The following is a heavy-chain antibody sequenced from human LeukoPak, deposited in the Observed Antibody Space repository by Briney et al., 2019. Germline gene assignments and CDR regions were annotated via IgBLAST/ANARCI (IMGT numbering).Heavy chain of an antibody. J-gene: IGHJ4*02. CDR1: GSTSSRNF. D-gene: IGHD1-26*01. CDR2: INQDGSEK. Sequence: GGSLRLSCAVSGSTSSRNFMSWVRQTPEKGLEWVANINQDGSEKNYVDSVKGRFTISRDNAKNSLFLQMDSLRAEDTAIYYCASGAGWESGYWGQGTLVTVSS. CDR3: ASGAGWESGY. V-gene: IGHV3-7*01.